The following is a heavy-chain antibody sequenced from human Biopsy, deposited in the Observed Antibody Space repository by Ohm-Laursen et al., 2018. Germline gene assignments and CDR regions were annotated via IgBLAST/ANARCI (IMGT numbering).Heavy chain of an antibody. Sequence: GTLSLTCTVSGDSITTYYWNWIRQAPGKGLEWIGNIYYRGNTNYSPSLKSRFTISLHTSKNQFPQNLNSVTATDTAVYYCARRLPLRGYAFDVWGQGTLVTVSS. CDR1: GDSITTYY. V-gene: IGHV4-59*08. CDR2: IYYRGNT. D-gene: IGHD3-10*01. J-gene: IGHJ3*01. CDR3: ARRLPLRGYAFDV.